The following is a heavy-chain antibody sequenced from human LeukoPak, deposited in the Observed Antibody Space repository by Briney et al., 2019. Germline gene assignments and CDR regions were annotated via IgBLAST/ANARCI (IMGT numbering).Heavy chain of an antibody. CDR1: GFTFSSYG. V-gene: IGHV3-30*18. D-gene: IGHD6-13*01. Sequence: GRSLRLSCAASGFTFSSYGMHWVRQAPGKGLEWVAVISYDGSNKYYADSVKGRFTISRDNSKNTLYLQMNSLRAEDTAVYYCAKDLYSSSWYFDYWGQGTLVTVSS. CDR2: ISYDGSNK. J-gene: IGHJ4*02. CDR3: AKDLYSSSWYFDY.